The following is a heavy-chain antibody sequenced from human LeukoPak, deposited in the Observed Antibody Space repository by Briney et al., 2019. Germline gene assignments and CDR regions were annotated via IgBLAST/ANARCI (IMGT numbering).Heavy chain of an antibody. V-gene: IGHV3-23*01. CDR1: GFIFSNHA. Sequence: PGGSLRLSCAASGFIFSNHAMTWVRQAPGRGLVWVSVISGSDGSTYYADSVQGRFTISRDNSKNTLYLQMISLRVEDTAVYYCATSYYDFWTPYSAHWGQGTLVTVSS. CDR2: ISGSDGST. D-gene: IGHD3/OR15-3a*01. J-gene: IGHJ4*02. CDR3: ATSYYDFWTPYSAH.